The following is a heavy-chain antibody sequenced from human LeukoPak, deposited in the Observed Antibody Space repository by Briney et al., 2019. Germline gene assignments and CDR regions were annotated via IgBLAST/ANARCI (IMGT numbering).Heavy chain of an antibody. CDR2: FIDDASSD. D-gene: IGHD1-1*01. V-gene: IGHV3-30*02. J-gene: IGHJ4*02. CDR3: VKDGRKYMFDY. Sequence: GGPLRLSCAALGSTFKRYNMHGVRRSPGKALEWLAFFIDDASSDSYADSVKGRFTISRDNSKTTVYLQVNSLRPEDTAVYNLVKDGRKYMFDYWGQGILVTVPS. CDR1: GSTFKRYN.